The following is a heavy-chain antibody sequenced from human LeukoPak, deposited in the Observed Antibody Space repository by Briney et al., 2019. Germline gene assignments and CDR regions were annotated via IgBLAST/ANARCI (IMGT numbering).Heavy chain of an antibody. CDR2: ISAYNGNT. J-gene: IGHJ5*02. Sequence: GASVKVSCKASGYTFTSYGISWVRQAPGQGLEWMGWISAYNGNTNYAQKFQGRVTMTRNTSISTAYMELSSLRSEDTAVYYCARLGTDYGDHEAWGQGTLVTVSS. CDR3: ARLGTDYGDHEA. V-gene: IGHV1-18*01. D-gene: IGHD4-17*01. CDR1: GYTFTSYG.